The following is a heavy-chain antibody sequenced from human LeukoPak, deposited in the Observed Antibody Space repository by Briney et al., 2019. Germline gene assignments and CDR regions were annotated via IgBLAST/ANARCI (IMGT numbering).Heavy chain of an antibody. Sequence: GGSLRLSCAASGFIFNNYGLIWVRQAPGKGLEWVSAISNDGGGTNYADFVKGRFTISRDSSKNTLFLQMNSLRAEDMALYYCAKGSSGYFVDLWGQGTLVTVSS. CDR1: GFIFNNYG. CDR3: AKGSSGYFVDL. D-gene: IGHD3-22*01. V-gene: IGHV3-23*01. CDR2: ISNDGGGT. J-gene: IGHJ5*02.